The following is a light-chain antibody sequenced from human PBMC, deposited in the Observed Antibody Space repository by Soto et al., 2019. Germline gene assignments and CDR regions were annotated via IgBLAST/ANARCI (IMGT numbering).Light chain of an antibody. J-gene: IGKJ1*01. CDR3: QQYHYWWT. Sequence: QSPVTLSLHPEERATLSCRASQSVSSQLAWYQQKPGKAPRLLIYDASNRAAGIPARFSGSGSGTEFTLTISSLQSEDFAIYYCQQYHYWWTFGQGTKADI. CDR2: DAS. CDR1: QSVSSQ. V-gene: IGKV3D-15*01.